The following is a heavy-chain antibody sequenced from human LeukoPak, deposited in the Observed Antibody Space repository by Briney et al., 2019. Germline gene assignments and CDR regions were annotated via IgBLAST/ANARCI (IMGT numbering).Heavy chain of an antibody. CDR3: ARDDFDWLDY. J-gene: IGHJ4*02. CDR2: ISSSSSYI. V-gene: IGHV3-21*01. Sequence: GGSLRLSRAASGFTFSSYSMNWVRQAPGKGLEWVSSISSSSSYIYYADSVKGRFTISRDNAKNSLYLQMNSLRAEDTAVYYCARDDFDWLDYWGQGTLVTVSS. CDR1: GFTFSSYS. D-gene: IGHD3-9*01.